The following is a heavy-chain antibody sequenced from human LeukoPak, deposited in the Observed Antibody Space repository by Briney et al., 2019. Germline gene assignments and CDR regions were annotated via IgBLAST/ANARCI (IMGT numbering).Heavy chain of an antibody. CDR1: GYTFTSYD. V-gene: IGHV1-2*02. Sequence: ASVKVSCKASGYTFTSYDINWVRQATGQGLEWMGWINPNSGGTNYAQKFQGRVTMTRDTSISTAYMELSRLRSDDTAVYYCARTGVPIYCSSTSCYLGYNWFDPWGQGTLVTVSS. D-gene: IGHD2-2*01. CDR3: ARTGVPIYCSSTSCYLGYNWFDP. CDR2: INPNSGGT. J-gene: IGHJ5*02.